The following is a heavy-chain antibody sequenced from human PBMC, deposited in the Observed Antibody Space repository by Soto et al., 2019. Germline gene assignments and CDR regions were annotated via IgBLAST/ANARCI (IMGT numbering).Heavy chain of an antibody. D-gene: IGHD2-21*02. J-gene: IGHJ4*02. CDR3: ARGGHIAVVTASFDY. V-gene: IGHV1-46*02. CDR2: IHPSGGGT. CDR1: GYTFNTYY. Sequence: QVQLVQSGAEVKKPGASVKVSCKPSGYTFNTYYLHWVRQAPGQALEWMGVIHPSGGGTTYAQKFLGRVTVTRDRSTSTVFMELSSLRSDDTAVYYCARGGHIAVVTASFDYWGQGTLVTVSS.